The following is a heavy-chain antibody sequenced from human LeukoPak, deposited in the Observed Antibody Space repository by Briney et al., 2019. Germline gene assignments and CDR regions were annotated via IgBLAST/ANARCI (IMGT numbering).Heavy chain of an antibody. CDR3: ARSGLYSYGSVDY. CDR2: IYYSGST. Sequence: SETLSLTCTVSGGSISSYYWSWIRQPPGKGLEWIGYIYYSGSTNYNPSLKSRVTISVDTSKNQFSLKLSSVTAADTAVCYCARSGLYSYGSVDYWGQGTLVTVSS. V-gene: IGHV4-59*13. D-gene: IGHD5-18*01. J-gene: IGHJ4*02. CDR1: GGSISSYY.